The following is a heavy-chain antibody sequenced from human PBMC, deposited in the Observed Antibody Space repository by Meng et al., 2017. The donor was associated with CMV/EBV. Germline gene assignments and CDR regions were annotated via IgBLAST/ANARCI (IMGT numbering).Heavy chain of an antibody. CDR1: GFTFSSYE. J-gene: IGHJ6*02. Sequence: GESLKISCAASGFTFSSYEMNWVRQAPGKGLEWVSVIYSGGSATYYADSVKGRFTISRDNSKNTLFLQMDSLGAEDTAVYYCAKIGSFTYYYYGMDVWGQGTTVTVSS. V-gene: IGHV3-23*03. CDR3: AKIGSFTYYYYGMDV. D-gene: IGHD1-26*01. CDR2: IYSGGSAT.